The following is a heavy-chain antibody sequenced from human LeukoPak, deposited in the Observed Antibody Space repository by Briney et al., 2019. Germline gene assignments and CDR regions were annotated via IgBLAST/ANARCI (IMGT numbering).Heavy chain of an antibody. CDR3: ASLHGDYVY. J-gene: IGHJ4*02. D-gene: IGHD4-17*01. V-gene: IGHV3-30*02. CDR2: IRNDGSNK. CDR1: GFTFSSYG. Sequence: GGSLRLSCAASGFTFSSYGMHWVRQAPGKGLEWVAFIRNDGSNKYYADPVKGRFTISRDNTESSLYLQMNSLRVEDTAVYYCASLHGDYVYWGQGTLVTVSS.